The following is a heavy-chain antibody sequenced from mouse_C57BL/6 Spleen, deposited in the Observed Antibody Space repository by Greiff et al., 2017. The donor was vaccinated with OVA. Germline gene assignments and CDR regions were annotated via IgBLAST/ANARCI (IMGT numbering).Heavy chain of an antibody. J-gene: IGHJ4*01. CDR2: ISSGSSTI. Sequence: EVKLMESGGGLVKPGGSLKLSCAASGFTFSDYGMHWVRQAPEKGLEWVAYISSGSSTIYYADTVKGRFTISRDNAKNTLFLQMTSLRSEDTAMYYCARRRDYYGSSYPSYAMDYWGQGTSVTVSS. CDR3: ARRRDYYGSSYPSYAMDY. D-gene: IGHD1-1*01. V-gene: IGHV5-17*01. CDR1: GFTFSDYG.